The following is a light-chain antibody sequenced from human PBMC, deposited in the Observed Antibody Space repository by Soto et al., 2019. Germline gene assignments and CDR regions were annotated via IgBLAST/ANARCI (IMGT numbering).Light chain of an antibody. Sequence: IVLTQSPGTLSSSPWERATLSCRASQSVSSNYLAWYQQKPGQAPRLLIYGPSSRATGIPDRFSGSGSGTDFTLTISRLEPEDFAVYYCQHSGTSPWTFGQGTKVDIK. J-gene: IGKJ1*01. CDR3: QHSGTSPWT. V-gene: IGKV3-20*01. CDR1: QSVSSNY. CDR2: GPS.